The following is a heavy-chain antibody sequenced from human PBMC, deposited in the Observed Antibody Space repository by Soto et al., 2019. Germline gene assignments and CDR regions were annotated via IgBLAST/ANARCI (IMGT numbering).Heavy chain of an antibody. CDR1: GGTFSSYA. Sequence: GASVKVSCKASGGTFSSYAISWVRQAPGQGLEWMGGIIPIFGTANYAQKFQGRVTITADESTSTAYMELSSLRSEDTAVYYCVQYYYGSGINYFDYWGQGTLVTVSS. CDR2: IIPIFGTA. D-gene: IGHD3-10*01. CDR3: VQYYYGSGINYFDY. V-gene: IGHV1-69*13. J-gene: IGHJ4*02.